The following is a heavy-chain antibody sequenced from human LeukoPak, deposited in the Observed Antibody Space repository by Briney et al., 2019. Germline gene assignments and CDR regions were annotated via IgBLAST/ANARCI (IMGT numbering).Heavy chain of an antibody. V-gene: IGHV1-24*01. CDR1: GYTLTEIS. J-gene: IGHJ6*02. CDR3: ARGGYNFYGMDV. CDR2: FDPEDGER. Sequence: ASVKVSCKVSGYTLTEISMHWVRQAPGKGLEWMGGFDPEDGERIYAQKFQGRVTMTEDTSTDTAYMELSSLGSEDTAIYYCARGGYNFYGMDVWGQGTTVTVSS.